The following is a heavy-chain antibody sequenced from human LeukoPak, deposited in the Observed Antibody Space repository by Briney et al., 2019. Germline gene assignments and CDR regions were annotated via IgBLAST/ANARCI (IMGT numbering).Heavy chain of an antibody. V-gene: IGHV1-69*05. CDR2: IIPIFGTA. D-gene: IGHD2-2*01. Sequence: SVKVSCKASGGTFSSYAISWVRQAPGQGLEWMGGIIPIFGTANYAQKFQGRVTMTRDTSISTAYMELSRLRSDDTAVYYCARDYCSSTSCLFDYWGQGTLVSVSS. CDR3: ARDYCSSTSCLFDY. CDR1: GGTFSSYA. J-gene: IGHJ4*02.